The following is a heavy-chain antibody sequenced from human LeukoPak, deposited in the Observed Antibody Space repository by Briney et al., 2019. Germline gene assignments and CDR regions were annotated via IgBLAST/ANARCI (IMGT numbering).Heavy chain of an antibody. Sequence: PSETLSLTCTVSGGSISSSSYYWGWIRQPPGKGLEWIGSIYYSGSTYYNPSLKSRVTISVDKSKNQFSLKLSSVTAADTAMYFCARGRGDYFDSSGYFFDYWGQGTLVTISS. CDR1: GGSISSSSYY. J-gene: IGHJ4*02. CDR3: ARGRGDYFDSSGYFFDY. V-gene: IGHV4-39*07. D-gene: IGHD3-22*01. CDR2: IYYSGST.